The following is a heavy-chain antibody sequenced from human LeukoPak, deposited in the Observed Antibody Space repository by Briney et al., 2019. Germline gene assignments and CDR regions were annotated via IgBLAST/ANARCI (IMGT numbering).Heavy chain of an antibody. CDR3: AREVGRLYYFDY. CDR1: GFTFSSYV. Sequence: HSGGSLRLSCAASGFTFSSYVMYWVRQAPGKGLEYVSSISSNGGSTYYANSVKGRFTISRDNSKNTLYLEMNSLRVEDTAFYYCAREVGRLYYFDYWGQGTLVTVSS. V-gene: IGHV3-64*01. J-gene: IGHJ4*02. D-gene: IGHD6-25*01. CDR2: ISSNGGST.